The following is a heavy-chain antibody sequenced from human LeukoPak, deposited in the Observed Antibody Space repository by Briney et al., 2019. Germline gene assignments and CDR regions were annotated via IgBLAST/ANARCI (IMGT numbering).Heavy chain of an antibody. V-gene: IGHV3-23*01. D-gene: IGHD6-13*01. CDR1: GGTFSSYA. Sequence: GASVKVSCKASGGTFSSYAMGWVRQAPGKGLEWVSCISGSGGNTYYADSVKGRFTISRDNSKSVLYLQMNSLRAEDPAVYYCAKGTIGAADTNFDYWGQGALVTVSS. CDR3: AKGTIGAADTNFDY. J-gene: IGHJ4*02. CDR2: ISGSGGNT.